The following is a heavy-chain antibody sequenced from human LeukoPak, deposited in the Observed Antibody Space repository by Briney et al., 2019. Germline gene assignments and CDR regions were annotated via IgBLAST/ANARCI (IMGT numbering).Heavy chain of an antibody. CDR2: ISGSGGST. J-gene: IGHJ6*03. CDR1: GFTFRSYA. Sequence: GGSLRLSCAASGFTFRSYAMSWVRQAPGKGVEWVSAISGSGGSTYYADSVKGRFPISRDNFQNTLYLQINSLRAEATAVYYCAEDCCSGGSCYYYFYMDVWGKGTTVTVSS. D-gene: IGHD2-15*01. V-gene: IGHV3-23*01. CDR3: AEDCCSGGSCYYYFYMDV.